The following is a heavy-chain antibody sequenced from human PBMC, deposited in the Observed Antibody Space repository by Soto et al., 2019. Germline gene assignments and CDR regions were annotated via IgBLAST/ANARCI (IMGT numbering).Heavy chain of an antibody. V-gene: IGHV4-59*01. D-gene: IGHD3-22*01. Sequence: PSETVSLTCTVSGGSISSYYWSWIRQPPGKGLEWIGYIYYSGSTNYNPSLKSRVTISVDTSKNQFSLKLSSVTAADTAVYYCARSQDYYDSSGYYYVWSRDAFDIWGQGTMVTVSS. CDR1: GGSISSYY. CDR3: ARSQDYYDSSGYYYVWSRDAFDI. CDR2: IYYSGST. J-gene: IGHJ3*02.